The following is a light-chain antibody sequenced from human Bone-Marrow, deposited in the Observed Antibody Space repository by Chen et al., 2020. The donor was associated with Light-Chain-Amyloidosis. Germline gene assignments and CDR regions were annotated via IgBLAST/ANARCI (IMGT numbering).Light chain of an antibody. CDR3: ATWDGSLSGVV. V-gene: IGLV1-47*01. CDR2: KND. CDR1: GSNIGSHD. J-gene: IGLJ2*01. Sequence: HSVLTQPPSTSATPGQRVTISWSGSGSNIGSHDVFWYQQVPGKAPKLLIFKNDQRPSGVPDRFSAFKSGTAASLAIRGLRSEDEADYHCATWDGSLSGVVFGGGTKVTVL.